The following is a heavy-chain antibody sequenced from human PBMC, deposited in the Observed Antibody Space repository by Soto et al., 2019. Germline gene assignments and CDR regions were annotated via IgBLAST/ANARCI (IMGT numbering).Heavy chain of an antibody. J-gene: IGHJ5*02. V-gene: IGHV4-34*01. Sequence: QVQLQQWGAGLLKPSETLSLTCAVYGGSFSGYYWSWIRQPPGKGLEWIGEINHSGSTNYNPSLKRRITISVGNSKNQFCPKLRFVTGGGTAVYFCARNPQFYSSSSPWGQGTLVTVSS. D-gene: IGHD6-13*01. CDR1: GGSFSGYY. CDR3: ARNPQFYSSSSP. CDR2: INHSGST.